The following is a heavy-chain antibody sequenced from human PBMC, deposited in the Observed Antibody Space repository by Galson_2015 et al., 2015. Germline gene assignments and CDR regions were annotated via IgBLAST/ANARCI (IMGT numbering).Heavy chain of an antibody. V-gene: IGHV3-30-3*01. D-gene: IGHD3-22*01. CDR1: GFTFNNYA. CDR3: ARGPNTRAMSSGYYKYYYYYMDV. Sequence: LRHSCAASGFTFNNYAMHWVRQAPGKGLEWMAVLSYDGSNEYSADSVKGRFTVSRDNSKNTLYLQMNSLRTEDTAVYYCARGPNTRAMSSGYYKYYYYYMDVWGKGTTVTVSS. J-gene: IGHJ6*03. CDR2: LSYDGSNE.